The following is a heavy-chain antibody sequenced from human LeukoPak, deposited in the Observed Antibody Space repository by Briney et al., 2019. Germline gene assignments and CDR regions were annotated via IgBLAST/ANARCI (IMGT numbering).Heavy chain of an antibody. D-gene: IGHD4-17*01. Sequence: ASVKVSCTASGYTFSSYGLSWVRQAPGQGLEWMGWISIYTGNKYYAQNVQDRVTMTTDTSTSTAYMEPRSLRSDDTAIYYCARADHGDYRDGFDIWGQGTMVTVSS. CDR3: ARADHGDYRDGFDI. CDR2: ISIYTGNK. CDR1: GYTFSSYG. J-gene: IGHJ3*02. V-gene: IGHV1-18*01.